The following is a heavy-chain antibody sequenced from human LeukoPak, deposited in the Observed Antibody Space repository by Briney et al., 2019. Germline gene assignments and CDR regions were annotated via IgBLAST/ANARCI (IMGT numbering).Heavy chain of an antibody. Sequence: SETLSLTCTVSGGSFTSYYWSWIRQPPGKGMEWIGYVYTSGSTNYNPSLKGRVTILVDTSKNQFSLKLSSVTAADTAVYYCARQLSRYYFDYWGQGTLVTVSS. CDR1: GGSFTSYY. J-gene: IGHJ4*02. CDR2: VYTSGST. CDR3: ARQLSRYYFDY. D-gene: IGHD3-16*02. V-gene: IGHV4-4*09.